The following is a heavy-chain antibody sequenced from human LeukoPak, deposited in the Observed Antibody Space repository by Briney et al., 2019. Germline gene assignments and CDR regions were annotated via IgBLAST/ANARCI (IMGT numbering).Heavy chain of an antibody. V-gene: IGHV1-2*02. CDR3: AIHLAGRRNVGY. CDR1: GYTFTGHY. J-gene: IGHJ4*02. D-gene: IGHD1-1*01. Sequence: GASVKVSCKTSGYTFTGHYMHWVRQAPGQGLEWMGWINPNSGGTNYAQKFQGRVTMTRDTSISTAYMELSRLRSDDTAVYYCAIHLAGRRNVGYWGQGTLVTVSS. CDR2: INPNSGGT.